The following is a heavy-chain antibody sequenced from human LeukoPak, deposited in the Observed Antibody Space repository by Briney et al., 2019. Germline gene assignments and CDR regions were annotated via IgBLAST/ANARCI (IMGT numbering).Heavy chain of an antibody. Sequence: PGGSLRLSCAASGFTFSSYSMNWVRQAPGKGLEWVSSISSSSSYIYYADSVKGRFTISRDNAKNSLYLQMNSLRAEDTAVYYCARDFILAAAGSRYYYYYYMDVWGKGTTVTVSS. CDR2: ISSSSSYI. V-gene: IGHV3-21*01. J-gene: IGHJ6*03. CDR1: GFTFSSYS. CDR3: ARDFILAAAGSRYYYYYYMDV. D-gene: IGHD6-13*01.